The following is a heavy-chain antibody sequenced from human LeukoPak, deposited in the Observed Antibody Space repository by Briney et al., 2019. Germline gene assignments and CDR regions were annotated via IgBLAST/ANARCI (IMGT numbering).Heavy chain of an antibody. CDR3: ARVRRSSLDAFDI. V-gene: IGHV3-11*01. CDR1: GFTFSDYY. Sequence: PGGSLRLSCAASGFTFSDYYMSWIRQAPGKGLERVSYISSSGSTIYYADSVKGRFTISRDNAKNSLYLQMNSLRAEDTAVYYCARVRRSSLDAFDIWGQGTMVTVSS. CDR2: ISSSGSTI. J-gene: IGHJ3*02. D-gene: IGHD6-6*01.